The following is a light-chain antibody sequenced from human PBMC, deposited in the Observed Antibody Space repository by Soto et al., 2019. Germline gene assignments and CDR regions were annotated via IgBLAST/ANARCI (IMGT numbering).Light chain of an antibody. J-gene: IGKJ1*01. Sequence: EIVMTLSPATLSVSPGERATLSCRASPSVSSNLAWYQPKPGQAPRLLIYGASTRATGIPARFSGSGSGTEFTLTISSLQAEDFAVYYCQQYNNWPPGTFGQGTKVDIK. CDR1: PSVSSN. CDR3: QQYNNWPPGT. CDR2: GAS. V-gene: IGKV3-15*01.